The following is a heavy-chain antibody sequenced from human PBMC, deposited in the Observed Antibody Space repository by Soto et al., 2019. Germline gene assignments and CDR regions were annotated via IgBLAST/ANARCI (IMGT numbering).Heavy chain of an antibody. D-gene: IGHD3-22*01. CDR1: GGSISSYY. Sequence: SETLSLTCTVSGGSISSYYWSWIRQPPGKGLEWIGYIYYSGSTNYNPSLKSRVTIPVDTSKNQFSLKLSSVTAADTAVYYCASQHYYDSSGYYVLDWCQGTLVTVSS. V-gene: IGHV4-59*08. CDR2: IYYSGST. J-gene: IGHJ4*02. CDR3: ASQHYYDSSGYYVLD.